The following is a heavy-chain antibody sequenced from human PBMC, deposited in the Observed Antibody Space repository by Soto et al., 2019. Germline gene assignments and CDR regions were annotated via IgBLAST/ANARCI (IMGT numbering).Heavy chain of an antibody. V-gene: IGHV3-30*02. CDR2: IWYDGSNK. CDR1: GFTFSSYS. CDR3: AKTVRFLEWLLSIYYYYGMDV. D-gene: IGHD3-3*01. J-gene: IGHJ6*02. Sequence: GGSLRLSCAASGFTFSSYSMNWVRQAPGKGLEWVAIIWYDGSNKYYADFVKGRFTISRDNSKNTLYLQMNSLRAEDTAVYYCAKTVRFLEWLLSIYYYYGMDVWGQGTTVTVSS.